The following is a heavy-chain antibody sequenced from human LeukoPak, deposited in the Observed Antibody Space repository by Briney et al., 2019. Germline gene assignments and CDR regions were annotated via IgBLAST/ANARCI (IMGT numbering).Heavy chain of an antibody. CDR3: AKRGAEVGATVAPGDY. J-gene: IGHJ4*02. CDR2: ISGSGGST. CDR1: GFTFSSYA. Sequence: GGSLRLSCAASGFTFSSYAMSWVRQAPGKGPEWVSAISGSGGSTYYADSVKGRFTFSRDNSRNTLYLQMNSLRPEDTAVYYCAKRGAEVGATVAPGDYWGQGTLVTVSS. D-gene: IGHD1-26*01. V-gene: IGHV3-23*01.